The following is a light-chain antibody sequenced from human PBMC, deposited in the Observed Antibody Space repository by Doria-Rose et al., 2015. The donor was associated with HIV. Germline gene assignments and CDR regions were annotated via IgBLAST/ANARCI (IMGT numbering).Light chain of an antibody. Sequence: QSVVTQEPSVSGAPGQRVTISCTGSSSNIGADYDVHWYQQLPGTAPKLLIYVNSNRPSGVPDRFSGSKSGTSASLAITGLQAEDEADYYCQSYDSSLSGSYVFGTGTRVTVL. CDR2: VNS. J-gene: IGLJ1*01. V-gene: IGLV1-40*01. CDR1: SSNIGADYD. CDR3: QSYDSSLSGSYV.